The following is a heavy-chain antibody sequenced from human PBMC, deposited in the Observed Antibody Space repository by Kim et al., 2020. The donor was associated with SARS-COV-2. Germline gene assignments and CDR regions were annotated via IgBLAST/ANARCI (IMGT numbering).Heavy chain of an antibody. Sequence: SETLSLTCTVSGGSISSGCYYWIWIRQHPGKGLEWIGYIYYSGSTYYNLSLKIRVTISVDTSKNQFSLKLSSVTAADTAVYYCARGGDYYYDSSGYYGDAFDIWGQGTMVTVSS. CDR1: GGSISSGCYY. V-gene: IGHV4-31*03. CDR2: IYYSGST. J-gene: IGHJ3*02. D-gene: IGHD3-22*01. CDR3: ARGGDYYYDSSGYYGDAFDI.